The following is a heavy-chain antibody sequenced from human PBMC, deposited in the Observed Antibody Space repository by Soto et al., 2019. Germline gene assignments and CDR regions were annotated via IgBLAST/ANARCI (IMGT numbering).Heavy chain of an antibody. V-gene: IGHV3-23*01. Sequence: CXXSEFTFSNYAMSWVRQAPGKGLEWVSAISYGGGTTYYADSVKGRFTISRDNSKNTLYLQMNSLRAEDTAVFYCAKNPGYYYDSTGYHFDYWGQGTLVTVSS. J-gene: IGHJ4*02. CDR2: ISYGGGTT. CDR3: AKNPGYYYDSTGYHFDY. D-gene: IGHD3-22*01. CDR1: EFTFSNYA.